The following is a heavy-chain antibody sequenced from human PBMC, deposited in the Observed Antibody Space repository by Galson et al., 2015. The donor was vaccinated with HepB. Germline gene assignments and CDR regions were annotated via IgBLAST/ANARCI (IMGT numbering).Heavy chain of an antibody. J-gene: IGHJ4*02. V-gene: IGHV3-23*01. CDR1: GFTFSTYA. Sequence: SLRLSCAASGFTFSTYAMSWVRQAPGKGLEWVSAISGSGGSTYYADSVKGRFTISRDNSKNTLYLQMNSLRAEDAAVYYCAKVSPMIVVVSCIDYWGQGTPVTVSS. D-gene: IGHD3-22*01. CDR2: ISGSGGST. CDR3: AKVSPMIVVVSCIDY.